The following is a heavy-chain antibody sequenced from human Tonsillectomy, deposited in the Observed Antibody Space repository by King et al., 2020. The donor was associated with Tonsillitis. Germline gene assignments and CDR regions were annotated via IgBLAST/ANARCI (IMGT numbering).Heavy chain of an antibody. CDR3: ARSSGWYYFDY. Sequence: QLVQSGGGLVQPGGSLRLSCAASGFTFSSYEMNWVRQAPGKGLEWVSYISSSGSILYYADSVNGRFTISRDNAKNSLYLQMNSLRAEDTAVYYCARSSGWYYFDYWGQGTLVTVSS. CDR1: GFTFSSYE. CDR2: ISSSGSIL. V-gene: IGHV3-48*03. J-gene: IGHJ4*02. D-gene: IGHD6-19*01.